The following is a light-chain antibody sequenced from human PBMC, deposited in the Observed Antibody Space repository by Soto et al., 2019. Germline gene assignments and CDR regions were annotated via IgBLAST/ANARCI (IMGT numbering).Light chain of an antibody. J-gene: IGLJ2*01. CDR2: GNS. CDR3: QSYDSSLSVVV. V-gene: IGLV1-40*01. CDR1: SSNIGAGYD. Sequence: QSVLTQPPSVSGAPGKSVTISCTGSSSNIGAGYDVHWYQQLPGTAPKLLIYGNSNRPSGVPDRFSGSKSGTSASLAITGLQAEDEADYYCQSYDSSLSVVVFGGGTKLTVL.